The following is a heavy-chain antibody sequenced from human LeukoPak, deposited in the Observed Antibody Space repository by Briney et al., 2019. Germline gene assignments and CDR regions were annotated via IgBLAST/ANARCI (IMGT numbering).Heavy chain of an antibody. CDR2: IIPILGIA. CDR3: ARGYSGYDSLGY. CDR1: GGTFSSYA. Sequence: ASVKVSCKASGGTFSSYAISWVRQAPGQGLEWMGRIIPILGIANYAQKFQGRVTITADKSTSTAYMELSSLRSEDTAVYYCARGYSGYDSLGYWGQGTLVTVSS. V-gene: IGHV1-69*04. J-gene: IGHJ4*02. D-gene: IGHD5-12*01.